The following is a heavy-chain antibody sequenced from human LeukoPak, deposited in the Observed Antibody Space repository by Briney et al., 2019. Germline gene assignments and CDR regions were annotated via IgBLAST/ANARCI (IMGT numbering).Heavy chain of an antibody. CDR3: ARVRYNSGYIFDY. V-gene: IGHV3-23*01. CDR2: ISGSGGST. J-gene: IGHJ4*02. Sequence: PGGSLRLSCAASGLTFSSYAMSWVRQAPGKGLEWVSAISGSGGSTYYADSVKGRFTISRDNSKNTLYLQMNSLRAEDTAVYYCARVRYNSGYIFDYWGQGALVTVSS. D-gene: IGHD5-18*01. CDR1: GLTFSSYA.